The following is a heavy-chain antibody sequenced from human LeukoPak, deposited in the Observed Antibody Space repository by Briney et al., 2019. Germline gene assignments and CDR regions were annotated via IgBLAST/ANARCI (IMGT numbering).Heavy chain of an antibody. D-gene: IGHD3-10*01. V-gene: IGHV3-15*01. CDR1: GFTFGDYA. Sequence: GGSLRLSCTATGFTFGDYAMSWVRQAPGKGLEWVGRIKSKTDGGTTDYAAPVKGRFTISRDDSKNTLYLQMNSLKTEDTAVYYCTTGPLWFGELSSSQLYYYYYYMDVWGKGTTVTISS. CDR3: TTGPLWFGELSSSQLYYYYYYMDV. J-gene: IGHJ6*03. CDR2: IKSKTDGGTT.